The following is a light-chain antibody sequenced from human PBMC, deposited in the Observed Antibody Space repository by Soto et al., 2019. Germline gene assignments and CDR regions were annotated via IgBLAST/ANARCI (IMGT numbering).Light chain of an antibody. J-gene: IGLJ2*01. CDR1: SSDVGGYNY. CDR2: EVS. Sequence: QSVLTQPPSASGSPGQSVTISCTGTSSDVGGYNYVSWYQLHPGKAPKLIIYEVSKRPSGVPNHFSGSKSGNTASLTVSGLQADDEADYYCSSFGGSNPVVFGGGTKLTVL. CDR3: SSFGGSNPVV. V-gene: IGLV2-8*01.